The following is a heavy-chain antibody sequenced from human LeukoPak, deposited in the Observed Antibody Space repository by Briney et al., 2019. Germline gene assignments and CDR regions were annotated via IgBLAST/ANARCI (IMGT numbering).Heavy chain of an antibody. CDR1: GFTFSGDA. CDR2: ISGSGGST. J-gene: IGHJ4*02. Sequence: GGSLRLSCAASGFTFSGDAMSSVRQAPGKGLEWVSAISGSGGSTYYADSVKGRFTISRDNSKNTLYLQTNSLRAEDTDVYYCAKDRLRMKKYDYWGQGTLVTVSS. D-gene: IGHD5-12*01. CDR3: AKDRLRMKKYDY. V-gene: IGHV3-23*01.